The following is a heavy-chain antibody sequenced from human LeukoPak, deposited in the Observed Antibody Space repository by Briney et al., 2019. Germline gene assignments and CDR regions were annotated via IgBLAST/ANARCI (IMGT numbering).Heavy chain of an antibody. Sequence: KTSETLSLTCTVSGYSISSGYYWGWIRQPPGKGLEWIGTIYHGGSTDYNPSLKSRVIISVDTSKNQFSLKLTSVTAADTAVYYCARGFRGRFSVWDAFQIWGQGTMVTVSS. CDR2: IYHGGST. CDR3: ARGFRGRFSVWDAFQI. V-gene: IGHV4-38-2*02. J-gene: IGHJ3*02. D-gene: IGHD3-10*01. CDR1: GYSISSGYY.